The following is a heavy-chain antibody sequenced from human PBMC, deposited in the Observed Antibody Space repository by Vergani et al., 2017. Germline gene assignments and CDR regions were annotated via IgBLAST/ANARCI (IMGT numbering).Heavy chain of an antibody. V-gene: IGHV3-21*01. J-gene: IGHJ6*03. D-gene: IGHD6-19*01. CDR3: ARPKSSGWFYYMDV. CDR1: GFTFSSYS. CDR2: ISSSSSYI. Sequence: VQLVESGGGLVKPGGSLRLSCAASGFTFSSYSMNWVRQAPGKGLEWVASISSSSSYIYYADSVKGRFTISRDNAKNSLYLQMSSLRAEDTAVYYCARPKSSGWFYYMDVWGKGTTVTVSS.